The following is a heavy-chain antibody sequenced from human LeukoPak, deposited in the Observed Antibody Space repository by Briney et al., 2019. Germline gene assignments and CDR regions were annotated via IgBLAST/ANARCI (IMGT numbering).Heavy chain of an antibody. CDR2: ISSSSSYI. CDR3: AKDCDPYDSSGYFDY. V-gene: IGHV3-21*04. CDR1: GFTFSSYS. D-gene: IGHD3-22*01. J-gene: IGHJ4*02. Sequence: PGGSLRLSCAASGFTFSSYSMNWVRQAPGKGLEWVSSISSSSSYIYYADSVKGRFTISRDNSKNTLYLQMNSLRAEDTAVYYCAKDCDPYDSSGYFDYWGQGTLVTVSS.